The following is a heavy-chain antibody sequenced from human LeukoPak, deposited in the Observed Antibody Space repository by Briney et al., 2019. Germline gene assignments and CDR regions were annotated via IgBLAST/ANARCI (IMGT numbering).Heavy chain of an antibody. CDR2: ISSSSSYI. V-gene: IGHV3-21*01. J-gene: IGHJ6*02. D-gene: IGHD3-10*01. CDR3: ARDYYYGSGSPYYYGMDV. Sequence: PGGSLRLSCAASGFTFSIYSMNWVRQSTGKWLEWLSSISSSSSYIYYADSVKGRFTISRDNAKNSLYLQMNSLRAEDTAVYYCARDYYYGSGSPYYYGMDVWGQGTTVTVSS. CDR1: GFTFSIYS.